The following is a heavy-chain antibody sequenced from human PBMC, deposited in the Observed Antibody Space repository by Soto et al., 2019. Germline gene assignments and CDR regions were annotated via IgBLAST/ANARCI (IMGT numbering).Heavy chain of an antibody. D-gene: IGHD5-12*01. J-gene: IGHJ4*02. CDR1: GFTFSSYG. CDR3: ARDRKVRTVDFDY. Sequence: PGGSLRLSCAASGFTFSSYGMHWVRQAPGKGLEWVAVISYDGSNKYYADSVKGRFTISRDNSKNTLYLQMNSLRAEDTAVYYCARDRKVRTVDFDYGGQGTLVTVSS. V-gene: IGHV3-30*03. CDR2: ISYDGSNK.